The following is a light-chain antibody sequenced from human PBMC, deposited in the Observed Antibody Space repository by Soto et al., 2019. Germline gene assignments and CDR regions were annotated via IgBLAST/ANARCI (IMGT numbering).Light chain of an antibody. CDR1: QSLLHSNGYNY. CDR3: MQALQTPGLT. Sequence: DIVMTQSPLSLPVTPGEPASISCRSSQSLLHSNGYNYLDWYLQKTGQSPQLLIYLGSYRASGVPDRFSGSGSGTDFTLKISRVEAEDVGVYYCMQALQTPGLTFGGGTKVEIK. CDR2: LGS. V-gene: IGKV2-28*01. J-gene: IGKJ4*01.